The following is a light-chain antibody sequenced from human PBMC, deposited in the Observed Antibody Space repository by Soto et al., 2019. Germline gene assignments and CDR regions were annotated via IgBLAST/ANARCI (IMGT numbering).Light chain of an antibody. Sequence: QAVVTQEPSLTVSPGGTVTLTCGSSTGAVTSGHYPYWFQQKPGQAPRTLIYVTSNKHSWTPARFSGSLLGGKAALTLSGAQPEDEAEYYCLLSYSGATCVFGGGTKVTVL. V-gene: IGLV7-46*01. CDR3: LLSYSGATCV. J-gene: IGLJ2*01. CDR1: TGAVTSGHY. CDR2: VTS.